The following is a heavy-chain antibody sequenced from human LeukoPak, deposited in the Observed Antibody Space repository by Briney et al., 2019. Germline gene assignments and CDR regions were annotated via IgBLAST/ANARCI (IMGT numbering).Heavy chain of an antibody. Sequence: PGGSLRLSCAASGFTFDDYGMSWVRQAPGKGLEWVSGINWNGGSTGYADSVKGRFTISRDNAKSSLYLQMNSLRAEDTALYHCARGFLYDLDAFDIWGQGTMVTVSS. J-gene: IGHJ3*02. CDR3: ARGFLYDLDAFDI. D-gene: IGHD3-3*01. CDR2: INWNGGST. V-gene: IGHV3-20*01. CDR1: GFTFDDYG.